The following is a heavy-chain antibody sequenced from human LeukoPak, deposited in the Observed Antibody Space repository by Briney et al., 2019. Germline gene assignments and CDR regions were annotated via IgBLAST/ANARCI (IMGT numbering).Heavy chain of an antibody. CDR1: GVPFCVFA. D-gene: IGHD4-11*01. CDR2: ITRSGQKT. CDR3: VKDDYCSIPGCVIDALVV. J-gene: IGHJ3*01. Sequence: GGSLRLSCAASGVPFCVFAMTWVCQGPGGGLQWVSTITRSGQKTYYADSVKGHFTISRDDYKGMLYLQMNSLRAEDTAMYYCVKDDYCSIPGCVIDALVVWGQGTVVTVSS. V-gene: IGHV3-23*01.